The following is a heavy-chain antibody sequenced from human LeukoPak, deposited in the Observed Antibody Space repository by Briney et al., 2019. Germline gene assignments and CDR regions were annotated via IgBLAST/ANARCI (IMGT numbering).Heavy chain of an antibody. Sequence: ASVKVSCKASGYTFTSYDINWVRQATGQGLEWMGWMNPNSGNTGYAQKFQGRVTITRNTSISTAYMELSSLRSEDTAVYYCARERYVVVVPAARLFDPWGQGTLVTVSS. CDR1: GYTFTSYD. V-gene: IGHV1-8*03. CDR3: ARERYVVVVPAARLFDP. D-gene: IGHD2-2*01. CDR2: MNPNSGNT. J-gene: IGHJ5*02.